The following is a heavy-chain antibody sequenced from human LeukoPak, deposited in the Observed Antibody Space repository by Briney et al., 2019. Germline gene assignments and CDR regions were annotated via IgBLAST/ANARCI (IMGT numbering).Heavy chain of an antibody. CDR2: ISAYNGNT. CDR3: ARGGYYYDSSGSDAFDI. CDR1: GYTFTSYG. Sequence: GASVKVSCKASGYTFTSYGISWVRQAPGQGLEWMGWISAYNGNTNYAQKLQGRVTMTTDTSTSTAYMELRSLRSEDTAVYYCARGGYYYDSSGSDAFDIWGQGTMVTVSS. V-gene: IGHV1-18*01. J-gene: IGHJ3*02. D-gene: IGHD3-22*01.